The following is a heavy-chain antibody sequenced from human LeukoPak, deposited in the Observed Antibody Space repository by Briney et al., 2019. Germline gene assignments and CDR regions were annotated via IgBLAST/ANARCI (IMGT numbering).Heavy chain of an antibody. CDR1: GGTFSSYA. J-gene: IGHJ4*02. V-gene: IGHV1-69*01. CDR2: IIPIYGTA. D-gene: IGHD6-13*01. Sequence: GASVTVSYTASGGTFSSYAISWVRQAPGQGLEWMGGIIPIYGTANYAQKFQGRVTITADESTSTAYMELSSLRSEDTAVYYCAREAAAGKIFDYWGQGTLVTVSS. CDR3: AREAAAGKIFDY.